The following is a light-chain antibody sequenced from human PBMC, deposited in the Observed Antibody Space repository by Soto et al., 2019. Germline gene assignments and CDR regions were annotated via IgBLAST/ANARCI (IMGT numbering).Light chain of an antibody. J-gene: IGKJ1*01. CDR3: QHYVYPQWT. CDR2: GVS. CDR1: QTGSNSY. Sequence: EIVLTQSPATLSLSPGERATLSCRASQTGSNSYLAWYQQKSGQAPRLLIYGVSTRATGTPDRFSGSGSGTEFTLTIRRLEPEDFAVYFCQHYVYPQWTFGPGTKVDIK. V-gene: IGKV3-20*01.